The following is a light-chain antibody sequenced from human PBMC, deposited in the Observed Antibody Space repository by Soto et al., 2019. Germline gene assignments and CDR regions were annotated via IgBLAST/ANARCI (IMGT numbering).Light chain of an antibody. CDR3: QQYGSSPGT. J-gene: IGKJ1*01. V-gene: IGKV3-20*01. Sequence: IVLTQSPGTLSLSPGERVTLSCRASQTISRNYLAWYQQKPGLAPRLIMYHGSRRAAGTPDRFSGSGSGTDFTLTINRLEPEDFAVYYCQQYGSSPGTFGQGTKVDIK. CDR1: QTISRNY. CDR2: HGS.